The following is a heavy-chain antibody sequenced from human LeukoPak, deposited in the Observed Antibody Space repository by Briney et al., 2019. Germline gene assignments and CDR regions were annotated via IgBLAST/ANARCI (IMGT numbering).Heavy chain of an antibody. CDR1: GITVSNNY. CDR3: VRKNRDFNAAFDI. Sequence: GGSLRLSCAASGITVSNNYMSWVRQAPGKGLEWVSITYSDSSTNYADSVKGRFTISRDTSQNTLSLQMNSLRAEDTAVYYCVRKNRDFNAAFDIWGQGTVVTVSS. D-gene: IGHD2-21*02. J-gene: IGHJ3*02. CDR2: TYSDSST. V-gene: IGHV3-53*01.